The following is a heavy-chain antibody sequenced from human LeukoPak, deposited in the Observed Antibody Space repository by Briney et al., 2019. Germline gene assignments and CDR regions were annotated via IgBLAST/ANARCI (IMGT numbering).Heavy chain of an antibody. J-gene: IGHJ4*02. CDR1: GFTFSLYS. CDR2: ISYDGSNK. CDR3: ARGALEYSGFDQTFDY. Sequence: PGGSLRLSCAASGFTFSLYSMCWVRQAPGKGLEWVTVISYDGSNKYYADSVKGRFTISRDNSENTVYLQMNSLRVDDTAVYYCARGALEYSGFDQTFDYWAQGTLVTVSS. D-gene: IGHD5-12*01. V-gene: IGHV3-30-3*01.